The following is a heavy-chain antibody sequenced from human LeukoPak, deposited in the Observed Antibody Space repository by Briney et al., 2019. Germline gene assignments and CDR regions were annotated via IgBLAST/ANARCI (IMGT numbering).Heavy chain of an antibody. J-gene: IGHJ3*02. CDR1: GFTFGDYA. V-gene: IGHV3-49*03. CDR2: IRSKAYGGTT. Sequence: GGSLRLSCTASGFTFGDYAMSWFRQAPGKGLEWVGFIRSKAYGGTTEYAASVKGRFTISRDDSKSIAYLQMNSLKTEDTAVYYCTRVGYDSSGYYTAFDIWGQGTMATVSS. CDR3: TRVGYDSSGYYTAFDI. D-gene: IGHD3-22*01.